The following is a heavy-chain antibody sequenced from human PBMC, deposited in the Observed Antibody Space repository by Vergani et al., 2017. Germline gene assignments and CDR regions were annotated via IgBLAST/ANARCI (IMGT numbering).Heavy chain of an antibody. Sequence: EVQLLESGGGLVPPGGSLRLSCAASGFTFSSYAMSWVRQAPGKGLEWVSAISGSGGSTYYADSVKGRFTISRDNSKNTLYLQMNSLRAEDTAVYYCAKDRVVFGVVKGDWYFDLWGRGTLVTVSS. CDR2: ISGSGGST. J-gene: IGHJ2*01. CDR1: GFTFSSYA. CDR3: AKDRVVFGVVKGDWYFDL. D-gene: IGHD3-3*01. V-gene: IGHV3-23*01.